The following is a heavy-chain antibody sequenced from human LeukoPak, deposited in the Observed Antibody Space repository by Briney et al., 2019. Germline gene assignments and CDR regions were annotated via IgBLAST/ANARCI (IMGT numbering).Heavy chain of an antibody. CDR1: GGSISNYY. J-gene: IGHJ4*02. CDR2: IYYSGST. V-gene: IGHV4-59*01. D-gene: IGHD6-19*01. CDR3: ATAEDSSGWYLGY. Sequence: PSETLSLTCTVSGGSISNYYWSWIRQPPGKGLEWIGYIYYSGSTNYNPSLKSRVTISVVTSKNQLSLRLYSVTAADTAVYYCATAEDSSGWYLGYWGQGTLVTVSS.